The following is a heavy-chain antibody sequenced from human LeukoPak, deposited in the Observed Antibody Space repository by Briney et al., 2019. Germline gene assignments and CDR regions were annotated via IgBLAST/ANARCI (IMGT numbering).Heavy chain of an antibody. J-gene: IGHJ4*02. D-gene: IGHD6-25*01. Sequence: HSGGSLRLSCAASGFIFSNYAMSWVRQAPGKGLEWVSAIDSTGAYTWCADSVKGRFTISKDSCKTILYLQMNSLRAEDAAVYFCAKGSAAGRPYYFDYWGQGTLVTVSS. V-gene: IGHV3-23*01. CDR1: GFIFSNYA. CDR2: IDSTGAYT. CDR3: AKGSAAGRPYYFDY.